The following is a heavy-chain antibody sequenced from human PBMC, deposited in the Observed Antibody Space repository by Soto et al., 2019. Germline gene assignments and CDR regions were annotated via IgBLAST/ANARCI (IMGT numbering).Heavy chain of an antibody. D-gene: IGHD3-10*01. V-gene: IGHV3-23*01. Sequence: GGSLRLSCTASGFTFSSYAMSWVRQAPGKGLEWVSAISGSGGSTYYADSVKGRFTISRDNSKNTLYLQMNYLRAEDTAVYYCAKESRGLWFGELLYGVYDSWGQGTLVTVSS. CDR2: ISGSGGST. CDR3: AKESRGLWFGELLYGVYDS. CDR1: GFTFSSYA. J-gene: IGHJ4*02.